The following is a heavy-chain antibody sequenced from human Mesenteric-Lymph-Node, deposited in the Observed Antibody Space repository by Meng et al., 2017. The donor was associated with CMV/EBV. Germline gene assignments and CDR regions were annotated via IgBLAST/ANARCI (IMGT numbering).Heavy chain of an antibody. Sequence: SFAASGSCFSSCGLSWVRQAPGRGLEWLEWISVNSDTSNYARNFQGGATMTTDTSTSATYMELRNLRSDDTAVYYCARCGSSCYNDYWGQGTLVTVSS. J-gene: IGHJ4*02. CDR2: ISVNSDTS. CDR3: ARCGSSCYNDY. V-gene: IGHV1-18*01. D-gene: IGHD2-15*01. CDR1: GSCFSSCG.